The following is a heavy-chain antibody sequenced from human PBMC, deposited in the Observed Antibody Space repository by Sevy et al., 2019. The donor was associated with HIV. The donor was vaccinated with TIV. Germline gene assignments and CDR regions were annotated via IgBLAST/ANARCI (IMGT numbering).Heavy chain of an antibody. D-gene: IGHD1-26*01. Sequence: GGSLRLSCGASGFIFSNAWMSWVRQAPGKGPEWVGRIKSKADGGTPDYAAPVKGTFTISRDDSINTLYLQMNSLRTDDTAVYYCGYSEYGYYYDYWGQGTPVTVSS. J-gene: IGHJ4*02. CDR1: GFIFSNAW. CDR3: GYSEYGYYYDY. CDR2: IKSKADGGTP. V-gene: IGHV3-15*01.